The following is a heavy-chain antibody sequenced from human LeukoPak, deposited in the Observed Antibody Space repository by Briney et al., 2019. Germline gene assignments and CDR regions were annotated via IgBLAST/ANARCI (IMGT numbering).Heavy chain of an antibody. V-gene: IGHV3-7*03. CDR3: AKGGIALVRGSFDY. J-gene: IGHJ4*02. D-gene: IGHD3-10*01. CDR2: IQQDGTEK. Sequence: GESLRLSCAASGFTFTTYWMSWVRQAPGKGLEWVANIQQDGTEKYYVDSVKGRFTISRDNAKTSLYLQMNSLRAEDTAVYYCAKGGIALVRGSFDYWGQGTLVTVSS. CDR1: GFTFTTYW.